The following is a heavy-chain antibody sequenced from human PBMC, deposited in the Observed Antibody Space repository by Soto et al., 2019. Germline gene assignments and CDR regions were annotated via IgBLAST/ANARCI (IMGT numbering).Heavy chain of an antibody. CDR1: GGSFNSHS. V-gene: IGHV1-69*18. CDR2: IIPIFNTS. CDR3: ATDDTVMVGADSAFDI. D-gene: IGHD4-17*01. Sequence: QVQLVQSGADVQKPGSSVRVSCKASGGSFNSHSFSWVRQAPGQGLEWVGTIIPIFNTSTYAERFQGRVTSTADPSTSTAYLDLSSLTSKDSAVYYCATDDTVMVGADSAFDIWGQGTMVTFSS. J-gene: IGHJ3*02.